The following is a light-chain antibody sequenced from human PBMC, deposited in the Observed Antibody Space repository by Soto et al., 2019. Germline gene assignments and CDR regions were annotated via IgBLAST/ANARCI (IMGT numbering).Light chain of an antibody. CDR3: QQYDSSPRT. Sequence: IVWTHAPGTLSLSPGERATLSFMSSQSLSSSQLAWYQQKPGQAPRPLIYGASSRATGIPDRFSGSGSGTDFTLTISRLEPEDFAVYYCQQYDSSPRTFGQGTKVDIK. V-gene: IGKV3-20*01. CDR1: QSLSSSQ. J-gene: IGKJ1*01. CDR2: GAS.